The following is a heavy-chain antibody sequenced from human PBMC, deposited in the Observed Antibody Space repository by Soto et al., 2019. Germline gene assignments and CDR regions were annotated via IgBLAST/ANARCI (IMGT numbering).Heavy chain of an antibody. CDR1: GGSISNYY. J-gene: IGHJ4*02. V-gene: IGHV4-59*08. CDR2: IYFSGST. D-gene: IGHD3-10*01. Sequence: QVQLQESGPGLVKPSETLSLTCTVSGGSISNYYWSWIRQPPGKGLEWIGYIYFSGSTNYNPSLKRRVTLSVDTTNNRFSLKLSSVTAADTAVYYCARRYGGAVDYWGQGTLVTVSS. CDR3: ARRYGGAVDY.